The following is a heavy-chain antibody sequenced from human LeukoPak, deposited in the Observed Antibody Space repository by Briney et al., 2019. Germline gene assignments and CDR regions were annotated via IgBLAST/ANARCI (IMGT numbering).Heavy chain of an antibody. D-gene: IGHD2-21*02. Sequence: SETLSLTCTVSGGSISSSSYYWGWIRQPPGKGLEWIGSIYYSGSTYYNPSLKSRVTISVDTSKNQFSLKLSSVTAADTAVYYCAILWVVTAFDYWGQGTLVTVSS. J-gene: IGHJ4*02. CDR2: IYYSGST. V-gene: IGHV4-39*07. CDR1: GGSISSSSYY. CDR3: AILWVVTAFDY.